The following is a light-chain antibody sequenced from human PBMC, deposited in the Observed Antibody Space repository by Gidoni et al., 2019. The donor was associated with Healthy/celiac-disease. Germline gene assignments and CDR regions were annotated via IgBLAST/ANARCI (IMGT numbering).Light chain of an antibody. CDR1: NIGSKS. V-gene: IGLV3-21*02. Sequence: SYVLTQPPSVSVAPGQTARITCGGNNIGSKSVHWYQQKPGQAPVLVVYDVSDRPSGIPERFSGSNSGNTATLTISRVEAGDEADYYCQVWDSSSAVVFGGGTKLTVL. CDR2: DVS. CDR3: QVWDSSSAVV. J-gene: IGLJ2*01.